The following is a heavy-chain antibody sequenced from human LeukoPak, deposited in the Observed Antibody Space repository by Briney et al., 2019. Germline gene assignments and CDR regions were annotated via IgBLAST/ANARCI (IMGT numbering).Heavy chain of an antibody. D-gene: IGHD1-1*01. J-gene: IGHJ6*03. CDR1: GFTFSDYW. CDR2: IKQDGSEK. Sequence: GGSLRLSCAASGFTFSDYWMSWVRQAPGKALEWVANIKQDGSEKYYVDSVKGRFTISRDNAKNSLYLQMNSLRAEDTAVYYCARVPTNDYYYYMDVWGKGTTVTVSS. CDR3: ARVPTNDYYYYMDV. V-gene: IGHV3-7*01.